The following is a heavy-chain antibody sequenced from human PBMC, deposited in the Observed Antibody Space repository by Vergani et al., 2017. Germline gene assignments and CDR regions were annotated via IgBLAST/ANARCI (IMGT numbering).Heavy chain of an antibody. CDR3: VYRKTECGTTGCFYPFYYYYYMGV. V-gene: IGHV2-5*04. J-gene: IGHJ6*03. D-gene: IGHD1-7*01. CDR2: IYWNDDQ. Sequence: QITLKESGPTLVKPTQTLTLTCPFSGFSLNTRGVSVAWIRQPPGKALDWLALIYWNDDQHYSPSLNNSVTITKDTSKNQVVLTMTNMDYVDTGTYYCVYRKTECGTTGCFYPFYYYYYMGVWGKGTTVTVSS. CDR1: GFSLNTRGVS.